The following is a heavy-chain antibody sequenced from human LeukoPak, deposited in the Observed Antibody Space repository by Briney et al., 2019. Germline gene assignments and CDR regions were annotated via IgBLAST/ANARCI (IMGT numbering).Heavy chain of an antibody. Sequence: SETLSLTCAVYGGSFSGYYWSWIRQPPGKGLEWIGEINHSGSTNYNPSLKSRVTISVDTSKNQFSLKLSSVTAADTAVYYCARGMQWLVKRGFGYWGQGTLVTVSS. D-gene: IGHD6-19*01. CDR3: ARGMQWLVKRGFGY. J-gene: IGHJ4*02. CDR2: INHSGST. V-gene: IGHV4-34*01. CDR1: GGSFSGYY.